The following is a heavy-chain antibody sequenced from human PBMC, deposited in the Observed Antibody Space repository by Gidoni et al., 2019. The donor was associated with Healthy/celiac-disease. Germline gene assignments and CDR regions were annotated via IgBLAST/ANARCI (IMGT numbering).Heavy chain of an antibody. V-gene: IGHV3-11*06. CDR1: GFTFSDYY. J-gene: IGHJ4*02. D-gene: IGHD3-22*01. Sequence: QVQLVESGGGLVKPGGSLRLSCAASGFTFSDYYMSWIRQAPGKGLEWVSYISSSSSYTNYADSVKGRFTISRDNAKNSLYLQMNSLRAEDTAVYYCARAHSPITMIVGYWGQGTLVTVSS. CDR2: ISSSSSYT. CDR3: ARAHSPITMIVGY.